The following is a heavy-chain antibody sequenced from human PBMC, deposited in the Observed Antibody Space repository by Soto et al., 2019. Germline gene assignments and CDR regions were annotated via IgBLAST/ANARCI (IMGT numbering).Heavy chain of an antibody. CDR1: GGTFSSYA. J-gene: IGHJ3*02. CDR2: IIPIFGTA. Sequence: GASVKVSCKASGGTFSSYAISWVRRAPGQGLEWMGGIIPIFGTANYAQKFQGRVTITADESTSTAYMELSSLRSEDTAVYYCARDSGSYAHDAFDIWGQGTMVTVSS. CDR3: ARDSGSYAHDAFDI. V-gene: IGHV1-69*13. D-gene: IGHD1-26*01.